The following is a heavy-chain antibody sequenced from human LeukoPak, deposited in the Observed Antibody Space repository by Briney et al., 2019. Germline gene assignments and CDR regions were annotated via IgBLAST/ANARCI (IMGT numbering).Heavy chain of an antibody. V-gene: IGHV3-74*01. CDR3: IRGPTYFDS. Sequence: PGGSLRLSCVASGFTFSSHWMHWVRQVPGKGLVWVSRINSAGSGTSYGDSVKGRFTISRDNAKGTLYLQMHSLRVEDTAIYYCIRGPTYFDSWGQGTLVTVSS. J-gene: IGHJ4*02. CDR2: INSAGSGT. CDR1: GFTFSSHW.